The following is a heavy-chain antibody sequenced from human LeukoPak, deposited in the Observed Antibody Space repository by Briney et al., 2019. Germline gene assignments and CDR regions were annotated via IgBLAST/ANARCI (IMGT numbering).Heavy chain of an antibody. CDR1: GFTFSSYS. V-gene: IGHV3-21*01. J-gene: IGHJ4*02. D-gene: IGHD1-20*01. CDR3: ARDPTDITGIGYY. Sequence: VGSLRLSCAASGFTFSSYSMNWVRQAPGKGLEWVSSISSSSSYIYYADSVKGRFTISRDNAKNSLYLQMNSLRAEDTAVYYCARDPTDITGIGYYWGQGTLVTVSS. CDR2: ISSSSSYI.